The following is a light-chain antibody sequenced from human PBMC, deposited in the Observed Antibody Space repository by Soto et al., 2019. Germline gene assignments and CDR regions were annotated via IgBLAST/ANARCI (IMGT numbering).Light chain of an antibody. Sequence: EIVMTQSPATLSVSPGERATLSCRASQSVSSNLAWYQQKPGQAPRLLIYGASTRATGIPARFSGSGSGTALTLTISSLQSEDFAVYCCQQYNNGPPRAWTFGQGTKVEIK. CDR3: QQYNNGPPRAWT. CDR2: GAS. CDR1: QSVSSN. V-gene: IGKV3-15*01. J-gene: IGKJ1*01.